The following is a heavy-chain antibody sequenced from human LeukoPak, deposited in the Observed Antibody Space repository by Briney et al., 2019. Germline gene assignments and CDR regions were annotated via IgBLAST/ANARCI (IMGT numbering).Heavy chain of an antibody. CDR3: AGGSTSDWPLDH. J-gene: IGHJ4*02. D-gene: IGHD6-19*01. CDR1: GYSFNAYA. Sequence: ASVKVSCKASGYSFNAYAIHWLRQAPGQRFEWMGWIDADNGDTTYSQNLQGRVTITRDTSARTVYMELSSLRSEDTAAYYCAGGSTSDWPLDHWGQETLVTISP. CDR2: IDADNGDT. V-gene: IGHV1-3*01.